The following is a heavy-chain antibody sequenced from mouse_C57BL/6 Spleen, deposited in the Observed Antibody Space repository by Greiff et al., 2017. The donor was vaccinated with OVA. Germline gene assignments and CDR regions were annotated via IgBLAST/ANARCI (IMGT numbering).Heavy chain of an antibody. CDR1: GYTFTSYW. V-gene: IGHV1-55*01. CDR2: ISPGSGST. Sequence: QVQLQQPGAELVKPGASVKMSCKASGYTFTSYWIPWVKQRPGQGLEWIGDISPGSGSTNYNEKFKSKATLTVDTSSSTAYMQLSSLTSEYSAVYYCARCPSGFSYYFGYWGKGTTLTASS. D-gene: IGHD6-1*01. CDR3: ARCPSGFSYYFGY. J-gene: IGHJ2*01.